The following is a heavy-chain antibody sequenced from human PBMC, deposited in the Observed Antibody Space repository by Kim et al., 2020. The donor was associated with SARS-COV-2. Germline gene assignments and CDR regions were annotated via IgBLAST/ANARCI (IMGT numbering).Heavy chain of an antibody. V-gene: IGHV4-39*07. CDR3: ARDGGSPERGAFDY. D-gene: IGHD1-26*01. Sequence: NPTLKRRVTISVDTAKTPFSLKLSSVTAADTAVYYCARDGGSPERGAFDYWGQGTLVTVSS. J-gene: IGHJ4*02.